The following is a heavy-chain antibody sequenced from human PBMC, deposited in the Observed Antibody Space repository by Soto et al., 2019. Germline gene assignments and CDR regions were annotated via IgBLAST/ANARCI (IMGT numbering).Heavy chain of an antibody. V-gene: IGHV4-61*08. Sequence: SETLSLTCTVSGDSVSSGDYYWTWIRQPPGKGLEWVGHIYFSGRTNYIPSLESLVTISLDTSKNQFSLKLTSVTAADTAVYYCARVAIETSVIYWSDPRGEGTIVTVSS. CDR1: GDSVSSGDYY. CDR3: ARVAIETSVIYWSDP. J-gene: IGHJ5*02. CDR2: IYFSGRT. D-gene: IGHD2-21*01.